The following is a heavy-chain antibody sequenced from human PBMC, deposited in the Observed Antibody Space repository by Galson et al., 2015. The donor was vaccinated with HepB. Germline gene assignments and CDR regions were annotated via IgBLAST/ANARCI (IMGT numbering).Heavy chain of an antibody. J-gene: IGHJ4*02. V-gene: IGHV3-23*01. Sequence: SLRLSCAASGFTFSSYAMSWVRQAPGKGLEWVSAISGSGGSTYYADSVKGRFTISRDNSKNTLYLQMNSLRAEDTAVYYCAKGSCSSTSCYGNDYWGQGTLVTVSS. CDR2: ISGSGGST. D-gene: IGHD2-2*01. CDR3: AKGSCSSTSCYGNDY. CDR1: GFTFSSYA.